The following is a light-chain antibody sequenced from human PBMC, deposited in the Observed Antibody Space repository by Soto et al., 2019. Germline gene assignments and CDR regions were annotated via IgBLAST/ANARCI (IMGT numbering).Light chain of an antibody. CDR1: SCHITYS. J-gene: IGLJ2*01. CDR2: LDGSGSY. V-gene: IGLV4-60*02. CDR3: ATGDTNVVV. Sequence: QSVLTQSASASASLGSSVTLTCTLSSCHITYSIAWHQQQPVKAPRYLMKLDGSGSYNKGSGIPDRFSGSSSGADRYLTTSHHQFEDDDYYYCATGDTNVVVFGGGTQLTVL.